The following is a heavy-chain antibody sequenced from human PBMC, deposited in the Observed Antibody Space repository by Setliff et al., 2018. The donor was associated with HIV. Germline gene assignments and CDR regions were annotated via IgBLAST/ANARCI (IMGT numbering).Heavy chain of an antibody. CDR3: LRLYRGSSTKEKSDS. V-gene: IGHV4-39*07. J-gene: IGHJ4*02. Sequence: SETLSLTCNVSGGSISNNNYYWGWVRQPPGKGLEWIASVYYTGTTSYNPALKSRVALSVGAAKNQFSLKMTSVTAADTAVYFCLRLYRGSSTKEKSDSWGQGVLVTVSS. CDR2: VYYTGTT. CDR1: GGSISNNNYY. D-gene: IGHD2-2*01.